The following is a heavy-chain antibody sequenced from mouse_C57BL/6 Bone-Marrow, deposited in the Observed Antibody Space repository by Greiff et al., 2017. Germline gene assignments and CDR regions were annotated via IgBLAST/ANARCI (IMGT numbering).Heavy chain of an antibody. Sequence: EVQLQQSGAELVRPGASVKLSCTASGFNIKDDYMHWVKQRPEQGLEWIGWIDPENGDTEYASKFQGKATITADTSSNTAYLQLSSLTSEDTAVYYCTVPGMDYWGQGTSVTVSA. CDR1: GFNIKDDY. CDR3: TVPGMDY. J-gene: IGHJ4*01. V-gene: IGHV14-4*01. CDR2: IDPENGDT. D-gene: IGHD5-1*01.